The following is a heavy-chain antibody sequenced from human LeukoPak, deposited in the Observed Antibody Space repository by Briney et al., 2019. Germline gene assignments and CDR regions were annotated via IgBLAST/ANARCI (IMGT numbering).Heavy chain of an antibody. D-gene: IGHD2-2*01. V-gene: IGHV3-7*01. Sequence: GGSLRLSCAASGFTFSSYWMSWVRQAPGKGLEWVANIKQDGSNKYYADSVKGRFTISRDNSKNTLYLQMNSLRAEDTAVYYCAKDRELLSPYYYYYMDVWGKGTTVTVSS. CDR1: GFTFSSYW. CDR3: AKDRELLSPYYYYYMDV. J-gene: IGHJ6*03. CDR2: IKQDGSNK.